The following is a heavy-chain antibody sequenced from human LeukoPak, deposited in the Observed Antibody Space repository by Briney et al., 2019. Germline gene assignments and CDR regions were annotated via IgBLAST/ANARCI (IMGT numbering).Heavy chain of an antibody. CDR3: ARVGPITGTPDHFDY. D-gene: IGHD1-20*01. Sequence: PGGSLRLSCVASGFTFSSYWMSWVRQAPGKGLEWVANIKQDGSEKYYVASVKGRFTISRDNAKNSLYLQMNTLRAEDTAMYYCARVGPITGTPDHFDYWGQGTLVTVSS. CDR1: GFTFSSYW. V-gene: IGHV3-7*01. J-gene: IGHJ4*02. CDR2: IKQDGSEK.